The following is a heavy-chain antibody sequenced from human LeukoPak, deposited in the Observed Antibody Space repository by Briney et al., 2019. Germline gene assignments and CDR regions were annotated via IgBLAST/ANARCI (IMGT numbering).Heavy chain of an antibody. D-gene: IGHD3-3*01. CDR1: VGSISSSSYY. CDR3: AIIRCVEVADTSEFDP. Sequence: PSETLSLPCTLSVGSISSSSYYWGWIRQPPGRGLEWHGSIYHSGSTYYNPSLKSRVTISVDTSKNQSSLKLSSVTAADTAVYYCAIIRCVEVADTSEFDPWGQGTLVTVSS. J-gene: IGHJ5*02. CDR2: IYHSGST. V-gene: IGHV4-39*07.